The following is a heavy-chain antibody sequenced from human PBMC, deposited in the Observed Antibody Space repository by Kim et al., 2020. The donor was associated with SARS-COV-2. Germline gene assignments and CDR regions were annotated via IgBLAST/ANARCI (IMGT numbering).Heavy chain of an antibody. V-gene: IGHV1-18*01. Sequence: GNTNYAQKLQGRVTMTTDTSTSTAYMELRSLRSDDTAVYYCARSGSGSSIWGQGTLVTVSS. CDR2: GNT. CDR3: ARSGSGSSI. J-gene: IGHJ4*02. D-gene: IGHD3-10*01.